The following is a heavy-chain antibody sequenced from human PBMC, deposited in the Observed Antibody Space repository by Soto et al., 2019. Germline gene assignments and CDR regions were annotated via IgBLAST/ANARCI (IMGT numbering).Heavy chain of an antibody. J-gene: IGHJ3*02. V-gene: IGHV3-30-3*01. Sequence: GGSLRLSCAASGFTFSSYAMHWVRQAPGKGLEWVAVISYDGSNKYHADSVKGRFTISRDNSKNTLYLQMNSLRAEDTAVYYCARLPIVVRGFDIWGQGTMVTVSS. CDR3: ARLPIVVRGFDI. CDR2: ISYDGSNK. D-gene: IGHD2-15*01. CDR1: GFTFSSYA.